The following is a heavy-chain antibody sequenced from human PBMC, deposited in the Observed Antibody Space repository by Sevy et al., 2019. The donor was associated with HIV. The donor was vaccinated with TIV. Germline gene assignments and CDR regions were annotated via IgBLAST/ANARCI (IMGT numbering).Heavy chain of an antibody. CDR1: GGSISLYY. D-gene: IGHD3-16*01. J-gene: IGHJ4*02. V-gene: IGHV4-4*07. CDR2: IYGSGST. CDR3: AREAKLGAPLDY. Sequence: SETLSLTCTVSGGSISLYYWSWIRQPAGKGLEWIGHIYGSGSTSYNPSLKSRVTMSVDNSRNQNSLKLTSVTAADTAVYYCAREAKLGAPLDYWGQGTLVTVSS.